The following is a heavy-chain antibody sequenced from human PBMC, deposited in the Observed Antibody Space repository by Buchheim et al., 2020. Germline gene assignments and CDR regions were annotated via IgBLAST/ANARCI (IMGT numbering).Heavy chain of an antibody. CDR2: VYYSGST. CDR3: ARRTTTVTDYDY. Sequence: QMQLQESGPGLVKPSETLSLTCIVSGGSISSSNYYGGWIRQPPGKGLEWIGSVYYSGSTYYNPSLKSRVTISVDTSKNQFSLKLRSVTAADTAVYYCARRTTTVTDYDYWGQGT. CDR1: GGSISSSNYY. D-gene: IGHD4-11*01. J-gene: IGHJ4*02. V-gene: IGHV4-39*01.